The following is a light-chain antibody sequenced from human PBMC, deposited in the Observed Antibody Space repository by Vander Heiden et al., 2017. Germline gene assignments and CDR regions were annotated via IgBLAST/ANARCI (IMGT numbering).Light chain of an antibody. Sequence: DIQMTQSPSILSASVGDRVSITCRASQSISTWLAWYQQKPGEAPKLLIYKASVLETMVPARFSGSGSGTEFTLTISSLQPDDFATYYFQQCNTFSFGGGTKVEIK. CDR3: QQCNTFS. J-gene: IGKJ4*01. CDR1: QSISTW. V-gene: IGKV1-5*03. CDR2: KAS.